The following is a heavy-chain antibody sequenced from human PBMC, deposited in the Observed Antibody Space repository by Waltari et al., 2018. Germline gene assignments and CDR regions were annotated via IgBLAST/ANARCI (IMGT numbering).Heavy chain of an antibody. CDR2: IYHSGGP. V-gene: IGHV4-38-2*01. CDR1: GYSISSGYY. Sequence: QVQLQESGPGLVKPSETLSLTCAVSGYSISSGYYWGWIRQPPGKGLEWIGSIYHSGGPNYNPSLKSRVTISVDTSKNQFSLKLSSVTAADTAVYYCARHGYSSGSTIDYWGQGTLVTVSS. D-gene: IGHD6-19*01. CDR3: ARHGYSSGSTIDY. J-gene: IGHJ4*02.